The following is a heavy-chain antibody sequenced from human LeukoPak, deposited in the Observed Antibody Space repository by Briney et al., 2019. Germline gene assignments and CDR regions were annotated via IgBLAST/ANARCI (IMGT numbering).Heavy chain of an antibody. D-gene: IGHD5-18*01. CDR3: AKELGGGCSYGYPPHY. Sequence: PGGSLRLSCAASGFTFSSFAMNWVRQAPGKGLEWVSTISGTGAYTFYADSVKGRSTISRDNSKNTLYLQMNSLRAEDTAVYYCAKELGGGCSYGYPPHYWGQGTLVTVSS. CDR1: GFTFSSFA. V-gene: IGHV3-23*01. CDR2: ISGTGAYT. J-gene: IGHJ4*02.